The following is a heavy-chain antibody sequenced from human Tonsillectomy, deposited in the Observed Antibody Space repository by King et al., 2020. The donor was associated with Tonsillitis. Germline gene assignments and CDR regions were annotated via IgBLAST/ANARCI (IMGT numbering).Heavy chain of an antibody. J-gene: IGHJ4*02. CDR2: IYPGDSDT. CDR3: ARRGDYTDY. CDR1: GYTFTDYW. D-gene: IGHD4-17*01. V-gene: IGHV5-51*01. Sequence: VQLVQSGAEVKKPGESLRLSCEGSGYTFTDYWIAWVRQMPGKGLEWMGIIYPGDSDTKYSPSFQGQVTISADKSIRTAYLQWGSLQASDTAIYYCARRGDYTDYWGQGPLVTVSS.